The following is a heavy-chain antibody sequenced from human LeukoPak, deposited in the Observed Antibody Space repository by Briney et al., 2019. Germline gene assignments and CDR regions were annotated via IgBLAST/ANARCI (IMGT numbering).Heavy chain of an antibody. Sequence: PSETLSLTCTVSGASIRSYYWSWIRQPPGKGLEWIGYNFYTGITRYNPSLKSRVTISVDTSKNQFSLKLTSVTAADTAVYFCARGEDFERYYLAYWGQGTLVTVSS. D-gene: IGHD3-9*01. CDR2: NFYTGIT. J-gene: IGHJ4*02. V-gene: IGHV4-59*13. CDR3: ARGEDFERYYLAY. CDR1: GASIRSYY.